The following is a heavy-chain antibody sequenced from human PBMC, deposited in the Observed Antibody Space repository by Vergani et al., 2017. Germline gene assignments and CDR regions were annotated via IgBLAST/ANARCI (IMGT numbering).Heavy chain of an antibody. CDR2: ISAYNGNT. V-gene: IGHV1-18*01. CDR1: GYTFTSYG. CDR3: ASGSTYYGSGSYISPYYYYGMDV. D-gene: IGHD3-10*01. Sequence: QVQLVQSGAEVKKPGASVKVSCKASGYTFTSYGISWVRQAPGQGLEWMGWISAYNGNTNYAQKLQGRVTMTTDTSTSTAYMELSSLRSEDTAVYYCASGSTYYGSGSYISPYYYYGMDVWGQGTTVTVSS. J-gene: IGHJ6*02.